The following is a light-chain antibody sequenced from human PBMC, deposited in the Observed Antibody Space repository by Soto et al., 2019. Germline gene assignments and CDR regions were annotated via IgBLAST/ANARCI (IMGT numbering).Light chain of an antibody. CDR3: VLYLGSGIWV. CDR1: SGSVSTNYY. J-gene: IGLJ3*02. CDR2: STN. V-gene: IGLV8-61*01. Sequence: QTVVTQEPSFSVSPGRTVTLTCGLSSGSVSTNYYPSWYQQTPGQAPRTLIHSTNTRSSGVPDRFSGSIRGNKAALTITGAQADDESDYYCVLYLGSGIWVFGGGTKLTVL.